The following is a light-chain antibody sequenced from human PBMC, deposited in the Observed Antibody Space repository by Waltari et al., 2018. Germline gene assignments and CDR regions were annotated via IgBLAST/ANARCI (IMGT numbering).Light chain of an antibody. CDR2: EVV. CDR3: CSYAGRTTSL. J-gene: IGLJ2*01. V-gene: IGLV2-23*02. Sequence: QSALTQPASVSGSPGQSITISCTGTSSDVGGYNLVSWYQQHPGKAPNLIISEVVKRPSGVSNRFSGSKSGNTASLTISGLQAEDEGDYYCCSYAGRTTSLFGGGTKVTVL. CDR1: SSDVGGYNL.